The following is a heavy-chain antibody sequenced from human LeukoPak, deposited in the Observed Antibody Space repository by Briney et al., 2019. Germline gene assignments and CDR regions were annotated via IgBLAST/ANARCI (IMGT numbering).Heavy chain of an antibody. CDR1: GFTFSSYS. V-gene: IGHV3-48*02. CDR2: ISSSSSSI. Sequence: PGGPLRLSCAASGFTFSSYSMNWVRQAPGKGLEWVSYISSSSSSISYADSVKGRFTISRDNAKNSLYLQMNSLRDGDTAVYYCAREIRGGTFDYWGQGTLVTVSS. D-gene: IGHD3-10*01. J-gene: IGHJ4*02. CDR3: AREIRGGTFDY.